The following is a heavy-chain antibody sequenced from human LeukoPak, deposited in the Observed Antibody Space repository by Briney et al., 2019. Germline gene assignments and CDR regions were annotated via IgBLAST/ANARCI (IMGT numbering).Heavy chain of an antibody. J-gene: IGHJ4*02. CDR3: AKERDDSSGYYFDY. CDR1: GFTFSSYG. Sequence: GGSLRLSCAASGFTFSSYGMHWVRQAPGKGLGWVAFIRYDGSNKYYADSVKGRFTISRDNSKNTLYLQMNSLRAEDTAVYYCAKERDDSSGYYFDYWGQGTLVTVSS. V-gene: IGHV3-30*02. D-gene: IGHD3-22*01. CDR2: IRYDGSNK.